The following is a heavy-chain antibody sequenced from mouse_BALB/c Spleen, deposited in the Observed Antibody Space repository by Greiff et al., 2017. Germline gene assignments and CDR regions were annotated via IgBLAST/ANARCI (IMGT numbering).Heavy chain of an antibody. D-gene: IGHD2-3*01. CDR3: TRALMMGDYYAMDY. CDR1: GFTFSSYT. J-gene: IGHJ4*01. CDR2: ISSGGSYT. Sequence: EVKLMESGGGLVKPGGSLKLSCAASGFTFSSYTMSWVRQTPEKRLEWVATISSGGSYTYYPDSVKGRFTISRDNAKNTLYLQMSSLKSEDTAMYYCTRALMMGDYYAMDYWGQGTSVTVSS. V-gene: IGHV5-6-4*01.